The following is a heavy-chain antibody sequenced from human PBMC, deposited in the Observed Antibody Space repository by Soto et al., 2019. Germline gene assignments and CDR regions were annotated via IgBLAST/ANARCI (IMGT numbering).Heavy chain of an antibody. Sequence: QLQLQESGPALMRPSETLSLNCVVSGGSTSSSIHYWGWIRQPPGKGLEWIGSMSHSGSTHYNPSLKSRVNISADKSKNQFSLTLTTVTPADTAVYFCARHMDYNILTGYFDWGQGTLVTVSS. CDR2: MSHSGST. J-gene: IGHJ4*02. CDR3: ARHMDYNILTGYFD. D-gene: IGHD3-9*01. V-gene: IGHV4-39*01. CDR1: GGSTSSSIHY.